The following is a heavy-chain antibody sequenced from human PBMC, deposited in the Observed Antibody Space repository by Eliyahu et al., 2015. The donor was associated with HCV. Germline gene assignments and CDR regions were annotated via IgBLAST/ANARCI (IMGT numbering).Heavy chain of an antibody. Sequence: EVQLVESGGGLLQPGRSLRLSCXASGFXXGXYDXSWVRQAPGLGLEWVGFVRSKAYGGTTEYAASVKGRFTISRDDSXSIAYLQVNSLKNEDTAVYYCTRGSNTGYDWFDPWGQGTLVTVSS. V-gene: IGHV3-49*04. J-gene: IGHJ5*02. CDR1: GFXXGXYD. CDR3: TRGSNTGYDWFDP. D-gene: IGHD5-12*01. CDR2: VRSKAYGGTT.